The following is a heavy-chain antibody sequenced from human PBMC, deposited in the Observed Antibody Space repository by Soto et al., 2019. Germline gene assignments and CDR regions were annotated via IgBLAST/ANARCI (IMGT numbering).Heavy chain of an antibody. CDR1: GGSFSGYY. CDR3: ARGPSIIITFGGVIVILSSSWFDP. D-gene: IGHD3-16*02. Sequence: PSETLFLTCAVYGGSFSGYYWSWIRQPPGKGLEWIGEINHSGSTNYNPSLKSRVTISVDTSKNQFSLKLRSVTAADTAVYYCARGPSIIITFGGVIVILSSSWFDPWGQGTLVTVSS. CDR2: INHSGST. J-gene: IGHJ5*02. V-gene: IGHV4-34*01.